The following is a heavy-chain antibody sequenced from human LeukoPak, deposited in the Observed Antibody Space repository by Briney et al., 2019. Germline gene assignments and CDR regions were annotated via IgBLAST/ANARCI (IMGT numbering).Heavy chain of an antibody. D-gene: IGHD6-19*01. Sequence: PGGSLRLSCAASGFTVSSNYMSWVRQAPGKGLEWVSVIYSGGSTYYADSVKGRFTISRDNSKNTLYLQINSLRAEDTAVYYCTRASRVPSGWYGEDYWGQGTLVTVSS. V-gene: IGHV3-66*01. CDR1: GFTVSSNY. J-gene: IGHJ4*02. CDR2: IYSGGST. CDR3: TRASRVPSGWYGEDY.